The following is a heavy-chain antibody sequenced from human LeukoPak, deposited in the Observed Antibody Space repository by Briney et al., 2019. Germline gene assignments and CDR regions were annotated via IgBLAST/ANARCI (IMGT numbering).Heavy chain of an antibody. V-gene: IGHV3-30*18. Sequence: PGRSLRLSCAASGFTFSSYGMHWVRQAPGKGLEWVAVISYDGSNKYYADSVKGRFTISRDNSKNTLYLQMNSLRAEDTAVYYCAKATRGVNFGYWGQGTLVTVSS. CDR1: GFTFSSYG. CDR3: AKATRGVNFGY. CDR2: ISYDGSNK. D-gene: IGHD5-24*01. J-gene: IGHJ4*02.